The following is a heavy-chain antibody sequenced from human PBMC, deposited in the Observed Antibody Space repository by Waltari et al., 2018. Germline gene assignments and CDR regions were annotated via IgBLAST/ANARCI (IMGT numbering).Heavy chain of an antibody. CDR1: GGSISSGDYY. D-gene: IGHD3-22*01. V-gene: IGHV4-30-4*08. J-gene: IGHJ4*02. Sequence: QVQLQESGPGLVKPSQTLSLTCTVSGGSISSGDYYWSWIRQPPGKGLEWIGYRCCSGSTYCKTSRTGRVTMSVETSKNRFSLKLSSVTAADTGVYYCARVSDITMKATRGQGTLVTVSS. CDR3: ARVSDITMKAT. CDR2: RCCSGST.